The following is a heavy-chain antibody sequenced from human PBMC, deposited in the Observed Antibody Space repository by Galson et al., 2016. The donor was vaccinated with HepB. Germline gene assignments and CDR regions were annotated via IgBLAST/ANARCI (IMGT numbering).Heavy chain of an antibody. V-gene: IGHV3-7*01. CDR1: GFTFSSFW. J-gene: IGHJ5*02. Sequence: SLRLSCAASGFTFSSFWMSWVRQAPGKGLELVANIKLDGREKYYVDSVKGRFTISRDNAKNSVYLQMNRLRAEETAVYYCARFWHTTKKFDPWGQGTLVTVSS. CDR2: IKLDGREK. CDR3: ARFWHTTKKFDP. D-gene: IGHD1-14*01.